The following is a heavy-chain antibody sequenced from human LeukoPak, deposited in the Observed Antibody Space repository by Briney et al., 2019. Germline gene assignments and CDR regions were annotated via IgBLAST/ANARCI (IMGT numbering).Heavy chain of an antibody. Sequence: GGSLRLSCAASGFMFSKYAMSWVRQAPGRRLEWVSAISGSDPGTYYADSVKGRFTISRDNSKNTLYLQMNSLRAEDTAVYYCAKAHYGVWIQLWLRPLDYWGQGTLVTVSS. CDR2: ISGSDPGT. CDR1: GFMFSKYA. J-gene: IGHJ4*02. CDR3: AKAHYGVWIQLWLRPLDY. V-gene: IGHV3-23*01. D-gene: IGHD5-18*01.